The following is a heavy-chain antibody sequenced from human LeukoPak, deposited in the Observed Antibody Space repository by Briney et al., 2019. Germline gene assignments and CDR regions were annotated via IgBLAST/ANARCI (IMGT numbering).Heavy chain of an antibody. CDR2: IYHSGST. Sequence: SETLSLTCTVSGYSISSGYFWGWIRQPPGKGLEWIGSIYHSGSTYYSPSLKSRVTISVDTSENQFSLKLTSVTAADTAMYYCATQGYCSSTSCLDYWGQGTLVTVSS. CDR1: GYSISSGYF. V-gene: IGHV4-38-2*02. CDR3: ATQGYCSSTSCLDY. D-gene: IGHD2-2*01. J-gene: IGHJ4*02.